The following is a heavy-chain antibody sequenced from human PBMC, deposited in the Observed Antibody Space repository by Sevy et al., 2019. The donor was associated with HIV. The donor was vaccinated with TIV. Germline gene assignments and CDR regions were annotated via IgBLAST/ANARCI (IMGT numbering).Heavy chain of an antibody. J-gene: IGHJ6*03. CDR2: IKQDGSEK. D-gene: IGHD3-22*01. CDR3: ARDSFHYYDSSGYYLSYYYYYMDD. V-gene: IGHV3-7*03. CDR1: GFTFSSYW. Sequence: GGSLRLSCAASGFTFSSYWMSWVRQAPGKGLEWVSNIKQDGSEKYYVDSVKGRFTISRDNAKNSLYLQMNSLRAEDTAVYYCARDSFHYYDSSGYYLSYYYYYMDDWGKGTTVTVSS.